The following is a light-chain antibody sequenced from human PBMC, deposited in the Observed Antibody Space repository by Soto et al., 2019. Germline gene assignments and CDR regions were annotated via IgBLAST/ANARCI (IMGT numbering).Light chain of an antibody. CDR3: LAWDDSLNGLV. CDR2: SNN. J-gene: IGLJ2*01. V-gene: IGLV1-44*01. Sequence: QSVLTQPPSASGTPGQRVTISCSGSNSNIGRNIVNWYQQLPGTAPKLLIHSNNHRPSGVPDRFSGSKSDTSASLAISGLQTEDEADYYCLAWDDSLNGLVFGGGTKVTVL. CDR1: NSNIGRNI.